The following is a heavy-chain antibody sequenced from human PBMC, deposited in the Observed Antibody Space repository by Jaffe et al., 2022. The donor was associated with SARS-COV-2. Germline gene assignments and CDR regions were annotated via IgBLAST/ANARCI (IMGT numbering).Heavy chain of an antibody. CDR1: GGAISSGEHY. Sequence: QVQLQESGPRLLKPSETLFLTCSVPGGAISSGEHYWSWIRQSAGKGLEWIAHIYTTGTTNYNPSLRSRVTISVDTSRQFFSLKVNSVTATDTAVYYCARARRDSYDNSGYWFEAWGQGALVTVSS. V-gene: IGHV4-61*02. CDR3: ARARRDSYDNSGYWFEA. D-gene: IGHD3-22*01. J-gene: IGHJ5*02. CDR2: IYTTGTT.